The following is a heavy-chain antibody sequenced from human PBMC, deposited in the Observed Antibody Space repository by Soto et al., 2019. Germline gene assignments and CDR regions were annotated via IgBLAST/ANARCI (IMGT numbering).Heavy chain of an antibody. V-gene: IGHV1-69*01. J-gene: IGHJ6*02. CDR1: GGTFSSYA. CDR2: IIPIFGTA. D-gene: IGHD6-25*01. Sequence: QVQLVQSGAEVKKPGSSVKVSCKASGGTFSSYAISWVRQAPGQGLEWMGGIIPIFGTANYAQKFQGRVTITADESTSTAYMELSSLRSEDTAVYYCARLYSSGPRGIGYYYGMDVWGQGTTVTVSS. CDR3: ARLYSSGPRGIGYYYGMDV.